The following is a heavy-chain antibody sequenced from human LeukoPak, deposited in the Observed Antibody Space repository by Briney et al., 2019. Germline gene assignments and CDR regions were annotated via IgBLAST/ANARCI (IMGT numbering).Heavy chain of an antibody. Sequence: PSETLSLTCTVSGGSISSSSYYWGWIRQPPGKGLEWIGSIYYSGSTYYNPSLKSRVTISVDTSKNQFSLKLSSVTAADTAVYYCARRAVAGFDYFDYWGQGTLVTVSS. CDR3: ARRAVAGFDYFDY. CDR2: IYYSGST. CDR1: GGSISSSSYY. V-gene: IGHV4-39*01. J-gene: IGHJ4*02. D-gene: IGHD6-19*01.